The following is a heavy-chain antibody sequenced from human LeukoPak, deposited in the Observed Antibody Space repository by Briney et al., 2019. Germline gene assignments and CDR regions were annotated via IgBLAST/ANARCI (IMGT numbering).Heavy chain of an antibody. D-gene: IGHD2-2*01. CDR2: IIPIFGTA. CDR3: ARAVVPAAMGFYWFDP. V-gene: IGHV1-69*05. CDR1: GATFSSYA. J-gene: IGHJ5*02. Sequence: SVKVSCKASGATFSSYAITWVRQAPGQGLEWVGGIIPIFGTANYAQKFQGRVTITTDESTSTAYMELSSLRSEDTAVYYCARAVVPAAMGFYWFDPWGQGTLVTVSS.